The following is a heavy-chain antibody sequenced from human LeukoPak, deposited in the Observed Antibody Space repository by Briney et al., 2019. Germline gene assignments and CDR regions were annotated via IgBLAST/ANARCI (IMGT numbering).Heavy chain of an antibody. V-gene: IGHV1-18*01. CDR1: GYTFTSYG. D-gene: IGHD2-2*01. CDR2: ISAYNGNT. J-gene: IGHJ4*02. CDR3: AAVYRGYCSSTSCWPFDY. Sequence: ASVKVSCKASGYTFTSYGISWVRQAPGQGLEWMGWISAYNGNTNYAQKLQGRVTMTTDTSTSTAYMELSSLRSEDTAVYYCAAVYRGYCSSTSCWPFDYWGQGTLVTVSS.